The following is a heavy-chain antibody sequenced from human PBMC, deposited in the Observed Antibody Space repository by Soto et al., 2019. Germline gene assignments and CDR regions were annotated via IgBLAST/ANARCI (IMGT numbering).Heavy chain of an antibody. CDR3: ARDIQSVGPRANDAFDV. D-gene: IGHD5-18*01. J-gene: IGHJ3*01. Sequence: QVQLVQSGAELKKPGASVNISCTPSGFTFTDNLINWVRQAPGQGLEWMGWINPDTGNTRYSETFQGRVTISRHSSASIAYLELSGLKNEDTALYFCARDIQSVGPRANDAFDVWGQGTMITVSS. CDR1: GFTFTDNL. V-gene: IGHV1-3*01. CDR2: INPDTGNT.